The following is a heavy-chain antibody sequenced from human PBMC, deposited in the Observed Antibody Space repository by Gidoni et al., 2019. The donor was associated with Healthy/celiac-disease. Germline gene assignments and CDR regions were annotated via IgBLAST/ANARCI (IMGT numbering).Heavy chain of an antibody. J-gene: IGHJ6*02. CDR3: AAERGYYDSSGSHYYYYGMDV. Sequence: QMQLVQSGPEVKKPVTSVHVSCKASGFTFTTSAVLWVRQARGQRLEWIGWIVVGSGNTNYAQKFQERVTITREMYTSTAYMELSSLRSEDTAVYYCAAERGYYDSSGSHYYYYGMDVWGQGTTVTVSS. CDR1: GFTFTTSA. D-gene: IGHD3-22*01. V-gene: IGHV1-58*01. CDR2: IVVGSGNT.